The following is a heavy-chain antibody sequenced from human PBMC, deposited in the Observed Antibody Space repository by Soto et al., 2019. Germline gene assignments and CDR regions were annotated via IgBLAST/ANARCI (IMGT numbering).Heavy chain of an antibody. V-gene: IGHV4-39*01. Sequence: QLQLQESGPGLVKPSETLSLTCTVSGGSISSSSYYWGWIRQPPGKGLEWIGSIYYSGSTYYNPSLKSRVTISVDTSKNQFSLKLSSVTAADTAVYYCARHIGEAAAGTFWGWFDPWGQGTLVTVSS. CDR1: GGSISSSSYY. CDR3: ARHIGEAAAGTFWGWFDP. CDR2: IYYSGST. D-gene: IGHD6-13*01. J-gene: IGHJ5*02.